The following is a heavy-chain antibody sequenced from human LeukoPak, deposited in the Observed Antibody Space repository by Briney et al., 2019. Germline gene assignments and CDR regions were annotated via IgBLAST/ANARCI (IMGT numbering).Heavy chain of an antibody. J-gene: IGHJ5*02. CDR1: GGSISSGSYY. D-gene: IGHD3-10*01. CDR3: ARALFSYWFDP. Sequence: SETLSLTCTVSGGSISSGSYYWSWIRQPAEKGLEWIGRIYTSGSTNYNPSLKSRVTISVDTSKNQFSLKLSSVTAADTAVYYCARALFSYWFDPWGQGTLVTVSS. CDR2: IYTSGST. V-gene: IGHV4-61*02.